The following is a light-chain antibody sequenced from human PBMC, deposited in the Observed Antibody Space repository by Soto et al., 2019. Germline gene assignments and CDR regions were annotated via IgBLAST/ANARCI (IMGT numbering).Light chain of an antibody. J-gene: IGKJ1*01. CDR2: GVS. Sequence: EIVLTQSPGTLSLSPRERATLSCRASQSVSSGYLAWYQYKPGQAPRLLIYGVSSSAPGIPDRFSGSGSGTDFTLTISRLEPEDFAVYYCQQYAASPRTFGQGTQVEVK. CDR3: QQYAASPRT. V-gene: IGKV3-20*01. CDR1: QSVSSGY.